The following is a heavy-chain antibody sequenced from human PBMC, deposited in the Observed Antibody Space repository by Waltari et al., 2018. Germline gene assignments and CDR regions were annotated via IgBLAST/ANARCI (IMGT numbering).Heavy chain of an antibody. CDR3: ARESPGTRVGAFDI. Sequence: QVQLVESGGGVVQPGRSLRLSCAASGFTFSSYAMHWVRQAPGKGLEWVAVISYDGSNKYYADSVKGRFTISRDNSKNTLYLQMNSLRAEDTAVYYCARESPGTRVGAFDIWGQGTMVTVSS. CDR1: GFTFSSYA. V-gene: IGHV3-30-3*01. D-gene: IGHD1-1*01. CDR2: ISYDGSNK. J-gene: IGHJ3*02.